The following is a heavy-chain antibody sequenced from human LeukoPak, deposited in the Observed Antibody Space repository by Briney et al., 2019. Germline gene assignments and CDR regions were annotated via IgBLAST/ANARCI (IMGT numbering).Heavy chain of an antibody. CDR1: GGTFSSYA. Sequence: SVKVSCKASGGTFSSYAISSVRQAPGQGLEWMGGIIPIFGTANYAQKFQGRVTITTDESTSTAYMELSSLRSEDTAVYYCAREIPGNGCADYWGQGTLVTVSS. CDR3: AREIPGNGCADY. J-gene: IGHJ4*02. D-gene: IGHD6-19*01. V-gene: IGHV1-69*05. CDR2: IIPIFGTA.